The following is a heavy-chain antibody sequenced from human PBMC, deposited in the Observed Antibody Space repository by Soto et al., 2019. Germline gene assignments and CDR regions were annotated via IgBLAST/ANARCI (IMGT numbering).Heavy chain of an antibody. D-gene: IGHD3-10*01. CDR3: ARGGRDGYVSCRYFDF. CDR1: GYSLTSYW. CDR2: IYPGDSET. V-gene: IGHV5-51*01. Sequence: PGESLKISCKGSGYSLTSYWIGWVRQMPGKGLEWMGIIYPGDSETSYSPSFQGQVTISADKSISTTYLQWSSLKASDTAMYYCARGGRDGYVSCRYFDFWGQGTLVTVSS. J-gene: IGHJ4*02.